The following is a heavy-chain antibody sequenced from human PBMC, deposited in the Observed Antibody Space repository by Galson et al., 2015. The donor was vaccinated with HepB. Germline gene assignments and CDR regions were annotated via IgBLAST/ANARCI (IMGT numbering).Heavy chain of an antibody. CDR3: ARTALSPPDYHDSSGYYWYFDL. D-gene: IGHD3-22*01. CDR1: GGTISKYF. CDR2: IHYSGST. Sequence: SETLSLTCTVSGGTISKYFWNWIRQPPGKGLEWIGNIHYSGSTKYNPSLKSRVTISVGASKNQVSLRLSSVTAADTAVYYCARTALSPPDYHDSSGYYWYFDLWGRGTLVTVSS. J-gene: IGHJ2*01. V-gene: IGHV4-59*08.